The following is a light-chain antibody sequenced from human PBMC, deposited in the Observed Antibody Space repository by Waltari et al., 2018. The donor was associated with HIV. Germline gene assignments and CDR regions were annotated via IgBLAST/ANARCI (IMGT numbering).Light chain of an antibody. CDR3: QQSYDAPYT. Sequence: DIQMTQSPSSLSASVGDRVTISYRSGQSIRSYLNWYQQKPGKAPKLLIYAASSLQSGVPSRFSGSASGTDFTLTISSLKPEDFATYYCQQSYDAPYTFGQGTKLEIK. CDR1: QSIRSY. CDR2: AAS. J-gene: IGKJ2*01. V-gene: IGKV1-39*01.